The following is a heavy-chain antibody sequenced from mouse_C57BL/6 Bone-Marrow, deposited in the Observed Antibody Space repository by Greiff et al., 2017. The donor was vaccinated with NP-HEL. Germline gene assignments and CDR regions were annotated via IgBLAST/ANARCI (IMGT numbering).Heavy chain of an antibody. J-gene: IGHJ2*01. CDR3: ARWITTVVGDY. Sequence: QVQLKESGPELVKPGASVKISCKASGYAFSSSWMNWVKQRPGKGLEWIGRIYPGDGDTNYNGKFKGKATLTADKSSSTAYMQRSSLTSEDSAVYFCARWITTVVGDYWGQGTTLTVSS. CDR1: GYAFSSSW. V-gene: IGHV1-82*01. CDR2: IYPGDGDT. D-gene: IGHD1-1*01.